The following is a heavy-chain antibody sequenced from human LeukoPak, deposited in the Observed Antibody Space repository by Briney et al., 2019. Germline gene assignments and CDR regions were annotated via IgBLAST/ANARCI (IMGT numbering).Heavy chain of an antibody. Sequence: ASVKVSCKVSGYTLTELSMHWVRQAPGKGLEWMGGFDPEDGETIYAQKFQGRVTMTEDTSTDTAYMELSSLRSEDTAVYYCARDSGGRGHFDSWGQGTLVTVSS. CDR2: FDPEDGET. CDR3: ARDSGGRGHFDS. J-gene: IGHJ4*02. V-gene: IGHV1-24*01. CDR1: GYTLTELS. D-gene: IGHD3-16*01.